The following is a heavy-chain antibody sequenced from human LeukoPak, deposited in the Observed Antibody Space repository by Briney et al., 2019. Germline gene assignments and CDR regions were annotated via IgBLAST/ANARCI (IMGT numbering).Heavy chain of an antibody. Sequence: SVKVSCKASGGTFSTYAFSWVRQAPAQRLEWMGRIIPFLGITDYAQKFQGRVTITADKSTSTAYMELSSLRSEDTAVYYCARGKDNSIYAYFFDYWGQGTLVTVSS. CDR1: GGTFSTYA. D-gene: IGHD2/OR15-2a*01. CDR2: IIPFLGIT. J-gene: IGHJ4*02. V-gene: IGHV1-69*04. CDR3: ARGKDNSIYAYFFDY.